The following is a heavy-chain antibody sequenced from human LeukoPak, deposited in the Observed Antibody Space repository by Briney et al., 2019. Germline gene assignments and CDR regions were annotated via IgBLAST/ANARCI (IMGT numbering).Heavy chain of an antibody. V-gene: IGHV3-48*01. J-gene: IGHJ4*02. Sequence: GGSLRLSCAASGFTFSSYSMNWVRQAPGKGLEWVSYISSSSSTIYYADSVKGRFTISRDNAKNSLYLQMNSLRAEDTAVYYCARDPAYYDILTGYYRNFDYWGQGTLVTVSS. CDR1: GFTFSSYS. D-gene: IGHD3-9*01. CDR3: ARDPAYYDILTGYYRNFDY. CDR2: ISSSSSTI.